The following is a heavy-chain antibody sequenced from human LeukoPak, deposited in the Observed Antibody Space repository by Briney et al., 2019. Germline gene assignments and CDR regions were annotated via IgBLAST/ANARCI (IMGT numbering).Heavy chain of an antibody. J-gene: IGHJ4*02. Sequence: GSLRLSCAASGFTFSNYAILWVRQAPGKGLEWVAVISYDGSNKYYADSVKGRFTISRDNSKNTVYLQMNSLRAEDTAVYFCARGPARTYYYDSSGYYFDYWGQGTLVTISS. D-gene: IGHD3-22*01. CDR2: ISYDGSNK. CDR3: ARGPARTYYYDSSGYYFDY. CDR1: GFTFSNYA. V-gene: IGHV3-30-3*01.